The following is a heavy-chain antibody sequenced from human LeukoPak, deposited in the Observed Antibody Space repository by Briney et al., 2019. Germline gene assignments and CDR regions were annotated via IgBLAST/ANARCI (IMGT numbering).Heavy chain of an antibody. CDR2: IYTSGST. V-gene: IGHV4-61*02. CDR3: ARAPWVTTVSRYFDL. D-gene: IGHD4-17*01. CDR1: GASISSASYY. Sequence: PSETLSLTCTVSGASISSASYYWSWIRQPAGKGLQWIGRIYTSGSTYYNPSLKSRVTISVDTSKNQFSLKLSSVTAADTAVYYCARAPWVTTVSRYFDLWGRGTLVTVSS. J-gene: IGHJ2*01.